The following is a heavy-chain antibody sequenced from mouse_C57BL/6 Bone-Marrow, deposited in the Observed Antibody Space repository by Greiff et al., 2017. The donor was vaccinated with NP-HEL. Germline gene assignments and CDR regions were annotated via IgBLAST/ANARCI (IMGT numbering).Heavy chain of an antibody. Sequence: EVQGVESGGGLVKPGGSLKLSCAASGFTFSSYTMSWVRQTPEKRLEWVATISGGGGNTYYPDSVKGRFTISRDNAKNTLYLQMSSLRSEDTALYYCARREGGWLPAWFAYWGQGTLVTVSA. CDR2: ISGGGGNT. J-gene: IGHJ3*01. V-gene: IGHV5-9*01. D-gene: IGHD2-3*01. CDR3: ARREGGWLPAWFAY. CDR1: GFTFSSYT.